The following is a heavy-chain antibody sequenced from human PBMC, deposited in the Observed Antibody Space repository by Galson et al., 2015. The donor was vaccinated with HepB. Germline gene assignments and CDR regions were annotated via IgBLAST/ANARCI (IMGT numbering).Heavy chain of an antibody. J-gene: IGHJ6*02. CDR2: ISAYDSST. V-gene: IGHV1-18*01. Sequence: IAWVRQAPGQGLEGMGWISAYDSSTNYAQKFQGRVSMTTETSTTTAYMELRSLRSDDTAVYYCARDNARGGSGSDLYYYYGMDVWGQGTTVTVSS. CDR3: ARDNARGGSGSDLYYYYGMDV. D-gene: IGHD3-10*01.